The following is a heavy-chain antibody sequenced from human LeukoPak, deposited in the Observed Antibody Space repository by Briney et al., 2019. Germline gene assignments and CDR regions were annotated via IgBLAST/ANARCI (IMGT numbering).Heavy chain of an antibody. D-gene: IGHD6-13*01. CDR1: GFALKSYS. Sequence: GGSLRLSCAGSGFALKSYSLSWVRQAPGKGLEWVSYISSSSSTIYYADSVKGRFTISRDNAKNSLYLQMNSLRAEDTAVYYCARDFYSSSWETPDGYWGQGTLVTVSS. CDR3: ARDFYSSSWETPDGY. V-gene: IGHV3-48*04. CDR2: ISSSSSTI. J-gene: IGHJ4*02.